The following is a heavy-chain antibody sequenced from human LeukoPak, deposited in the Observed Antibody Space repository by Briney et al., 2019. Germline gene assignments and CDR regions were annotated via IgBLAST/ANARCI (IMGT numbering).Heavy chain of an antibody. J-gene: IGHJ4*02. V-gene: IGHV1-69*13. CDR1: GGTFISYA. D-gene: IGHD3-10*01. CDR3: ASGEWFGELTLKPMGDY. Sequence: SVKVSCKASGGTFISYAITWVRQAPGQGLEWMGGIIPIFGTAYYAQKFQGRVTVTADESTSTAYMELSSLRSEDTAVYYCASGEWFGELTLKPMGDYWGQGTLVTVSS. CDR2: IIPIFGTA.